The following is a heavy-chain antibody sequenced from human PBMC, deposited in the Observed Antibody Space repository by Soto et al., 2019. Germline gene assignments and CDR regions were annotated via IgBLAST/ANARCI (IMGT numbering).Heavy chain of an antibody. CDR2: IWYDGSNK. CDR3: AREYYAGYYFDY. Sequence: QVQLVESGGGVVQPGRSLRLSCAASGFTFSSYGMHWVRQAPGKGLEWVAVIWYDGSNKYYADSVKGRFTISRDNSKNPLYLQMNSLRAEDTAVYYCAREYYAGYYFDYWGQGTLVTVSS. D-gene: IGHD1-26*01. J-gene: IGHJ4*02. CDR1: GFTFSSYG. V-gene: IGHV3-33*01.